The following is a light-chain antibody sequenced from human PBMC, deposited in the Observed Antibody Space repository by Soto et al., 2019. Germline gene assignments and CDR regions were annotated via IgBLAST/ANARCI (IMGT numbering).Light chain of an antibody. Sequence: DIQMTQSPSSLSASVGDRVTITCRASQSISSYLNWYQQKPGQAPKLLIYAASSLQSGVPSRFSGSGSVTDFTLTISSLQPEDFATYHCQQSYSTPRTFGPGTKVDIK. CDR1: QSISSY. CDR3: QQSYSTPRT. V-gene: IGKV1-39*01. J-gene: IGKJ3*01. CDR2: AAS.